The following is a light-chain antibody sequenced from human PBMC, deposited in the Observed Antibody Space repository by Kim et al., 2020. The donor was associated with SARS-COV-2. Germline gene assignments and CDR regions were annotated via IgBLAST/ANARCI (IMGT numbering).Light chain of an antibody. CDR3: QQSWT. CDR1: QSISSW. CDR2: KAS. V-gene: IGKV1-5*03. J-gene: IGKJ1*01. Sequence: STLSESEGDRVNSTCRANQSISSWLAWYQQKPGKPHKLQYQKASSLVNGVRSRFSGNGSGTECTLTYGRLQPDDFATYYCQQSWTFGQGTKV.